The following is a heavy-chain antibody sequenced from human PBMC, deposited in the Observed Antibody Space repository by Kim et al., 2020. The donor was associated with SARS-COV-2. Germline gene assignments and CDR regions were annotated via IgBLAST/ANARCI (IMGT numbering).Heavy chain of an antibody. CDR1: GGSFSGYY. Sequence: SETLSLTCAVYGGSFSGYYWSWIRQPPGKGLEWIGEINHSGSTNYNPSLKSRVTISVDTSKNQFSLKLSSVTAADTAVYYCARRLSPNDYIWGSDRSNWFDPWGQGTLVTVSS. D-gene: IGHD3-16*02. J-gene: IGHJ5*02. V-gene: IGHV4-34*01. CDR2: INHSGST. CDR3: ARRLSPNDYIWGSDRSNWFDP.